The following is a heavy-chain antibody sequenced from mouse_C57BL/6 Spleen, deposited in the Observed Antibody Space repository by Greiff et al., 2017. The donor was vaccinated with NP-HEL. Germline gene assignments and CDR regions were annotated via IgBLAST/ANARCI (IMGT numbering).Heavy chain of an antibody. CDR2: IHPNSGST. J-gene: IGHJ3*01. CDR1: GYTFTSYW. CDR3: ARRTTVVEEWFAY. D-gene: IGHD1-1*01. Sequence: VQLQQSGAELVKPGASVKLSCKASGYTFTSYWMHWVKQRPGQGLEWIGMIHPNSGSTNYNEKFKSKATLTVDKSSSTAYMQLSSLTSEDSAVYYCARRTTVVEEWFAYWGQGTLVTVSA. V-gene: IGHV1-64*01.